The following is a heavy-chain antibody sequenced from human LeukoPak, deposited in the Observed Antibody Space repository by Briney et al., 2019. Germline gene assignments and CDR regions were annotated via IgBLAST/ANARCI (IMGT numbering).Heavy chain of an antibody. CDR3: ARYMVLGYCSSTSCYRVFDC. V-gene: IGHV5-51*01. Sequence: GESLKISCKGSGYSFTSYWIGWVRQMPGKGLEWMGIIYPGDSDTRYSPSFQGQVTISADKSISAAYLQWSSLKASDTAMYYCARYMVLGYCSSTSCYRVFDCWGQGTLVTVSS. D-gene: IGHD2-2*01. CDR2: IYPGDSDT. CDR1: GYSFTSYW. J-gene: IGHJ4*02.